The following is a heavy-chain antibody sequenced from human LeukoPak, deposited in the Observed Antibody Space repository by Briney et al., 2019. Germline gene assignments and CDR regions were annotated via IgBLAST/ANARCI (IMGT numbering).Heavy chain of an antibody. D-gene: IGHD1-1*01. V-gene: IGHV3-23*01. CDR2: ISGSGDRI. CDR1: GLTISSSG. CDR3: ARDGFNDRSGDNDGFDM. J-gene: IGHJ3*02. Sequence: GGSLRLSCAASGLTISSSGMSWVRQAPGKGLEWVSAISGSGDRIHYADSVRGRFTISRDTSKGTLYLQMNSLRADDTAVYYCARDGFNDRSGDNDGFDMWGQGTMVTVSS.